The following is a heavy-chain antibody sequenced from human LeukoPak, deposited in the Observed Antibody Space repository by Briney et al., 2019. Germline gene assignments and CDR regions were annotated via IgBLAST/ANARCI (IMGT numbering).Heavy chain of an antibody. CDR2: IYTNENT. Sequence: SETLPLTCSVSGGSISSYYWSWIRQPAGKGLEWIGRIYTNENTNYNPSLKSRVTMTVDTSKNQFSLTLSSVTAADTAVYYCARGGNRYFDYWGQGTLVTVSS. CDR3: ARGGNRYFDY. V-gene: IGHV4-4*07. D-gene: IGHD2/OR15-2a*01. J-gene: IGHJ4*02. CDR1: GGSISSYY.